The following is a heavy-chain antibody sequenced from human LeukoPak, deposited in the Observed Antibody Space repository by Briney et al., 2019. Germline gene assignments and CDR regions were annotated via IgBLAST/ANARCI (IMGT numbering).Heavy chain of an antibody. V-gene: IGHV1-18*01. D-gene: IGHD3-22*01. CDR1: GYTFTSYG. J-gene: IGHJ6*03. Sequence: ASVKVSCKASGYTFTSYGISWVRQAPGQGLEWMGWISAYNGNTNHAQKLQGRVTMTTDTSTSTAYMELRSLRSDDTAVYYCARIAGDSSGYYYYYYYMDVWGKGTTVTISS. CDR2: ISAYNGNT. CDR3: ARIAGDSSGYYYYYYYMDV.